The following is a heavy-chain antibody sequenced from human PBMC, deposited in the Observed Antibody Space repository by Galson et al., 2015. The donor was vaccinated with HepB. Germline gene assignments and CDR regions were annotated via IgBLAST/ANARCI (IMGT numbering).Heavy chain of an antibody. Sequence: SLRLSCAASGFTFSSYGMHWVRQAPGKGLEWVAVIWYDGSNKYCADSVKGRFTISRDNSKNTLYLQMNSLRAEDTAVYYCARDRWELLAYYGMDVWGQGTTVTVSS. CDR3: ARDRWELLAYYGMDV. D-gene: IGHD1-26*01. CDR1: GFTFSSYG. V-gene: IGHV3-33*01. CDR2: IWYDGSNK. J-gene: IGHJ6*02.